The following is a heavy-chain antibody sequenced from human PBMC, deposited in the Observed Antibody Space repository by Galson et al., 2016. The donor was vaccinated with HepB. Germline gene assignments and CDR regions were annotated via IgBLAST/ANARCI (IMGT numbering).Heavy chain of an antibody. D-gene: IGHD6-25*01. Sequence: ETLSLTCTVSGDSIRNVGRHWGWFRQSPGKGLEYIGSIHSSGTSYYNPSLTSRITVSADTSRNQFFLSLTSVTAADTAIYYCVRLGTAAAVANRRGSIYWIQGTRVSVSS. J-gene: IGHJ4*02. CDR2: IHSSGTS. CDR1: GDSIRNVGRH. CDR3: VRLGTAAAVANRRGSIY. V-gene: IGHV4-39*01.